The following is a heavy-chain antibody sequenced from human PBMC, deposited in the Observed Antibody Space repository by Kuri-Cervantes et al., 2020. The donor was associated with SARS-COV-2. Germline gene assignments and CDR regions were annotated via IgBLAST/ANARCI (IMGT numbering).Heavy chain of an antibody. CDR1: EFSFKSYS. Sequence: GESLKISCTASEFSFKSYSMNWVRQAPGKGLEWVAFISNEGSEKDYADSVRGRFTISRDNSRNMLFLQMNSQRSEDTAVYYCARTGRYYFGGDYIDYWGQGSLVIVSS. J-gene: IGHJ4*02. V-gene: IGHV3-30*04. D-gene: IGHD1-26*01. CDR2: ISNEGSEK. CDR3: ARTGRYYFGGDYIDY.